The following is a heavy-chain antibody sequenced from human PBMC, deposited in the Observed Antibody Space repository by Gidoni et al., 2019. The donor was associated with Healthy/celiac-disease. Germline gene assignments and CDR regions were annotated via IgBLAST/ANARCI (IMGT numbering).Heavy chain of an antibody. CDR2: ISSSSSYI. CDR3: ATAYVVPAAIDAFDI. J-gene: IGHJ3*02. D-gene: IGHD2-2*01. Sequence: EVQLVESGGGLVKPGGSLRLSCAASGFTFSSYSMNWVRQAPGKGLEWVSSISSSSSYIYYADSVKGRFTISRDNAKNSLYLQMNSLRAEDTAVYYCATAYVVPAAIDAFDIWGQGTMVTVSS. CDR1: GFTFSSYS. V-gene: IGHV3-21*01.